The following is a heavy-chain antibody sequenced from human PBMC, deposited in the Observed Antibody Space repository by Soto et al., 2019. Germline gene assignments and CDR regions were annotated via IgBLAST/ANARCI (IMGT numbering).Heavy chain of an antibody. CDR2: ISGGGSTT. J-gene: IGHJ4*02. CDR3: ARGGGSSPEGRDY. CDR1: GFTFSSYW. Sequence: EVQLVESGGGLVQPGGSLRLSCAASGFTFSSYWMHWVRQAPGKGLVWVSRISGGGSTTNYADSVKGRFTISRDNAKNTLYLQMNSLRAEDTAVYDCARGGGSSPEGRDYWGQGTLVTVSS. V-gene: IGHV3-74*01. D-gene: IGHD6-6*01.